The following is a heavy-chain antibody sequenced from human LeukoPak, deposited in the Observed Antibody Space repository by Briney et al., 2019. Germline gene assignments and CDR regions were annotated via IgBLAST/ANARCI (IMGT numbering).Heavy chain of an antibody. V-gene: IGHV1-2*02. Sequence: ASVKVSCKASEYTFTGYYLHWVRQAPGQGLEWMGWINPYNGDTNYSPKFKSRVTLTRDTSTTTSYMDLSRLTSDDTAVYFCARGPHYSRGYYSDYHFYMELCGKGTTVTLSS. CDR2: INPYNGDT. D-gene: IGHD3-22*01. CDR3: ARGPHYSRGYYSDYHFYMEL. J-gene: IGHJ6*03. CDR1: EYTFTGYY.